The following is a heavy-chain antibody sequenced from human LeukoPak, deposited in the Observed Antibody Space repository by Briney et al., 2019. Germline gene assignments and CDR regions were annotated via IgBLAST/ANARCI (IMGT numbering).Heavy chain of an antibody. D-gene: IGHD2-21*01. CDR3: SKDLAYCGD. V-gene: IGHV3-23*01. CDR2: ISGSGGST. CDR1: GFTFSSYA. J-gene: IGHJ4*02. Sequence: GESLRLSCAASGFTFSSYAMTWVRQAPGKGLEWVSGISGSGGSTYYADSVKGRFTISRDNSKNTLYLQMNSLRVEDTAVYYCSKDLAYCGDWGQGTLVTVSS.